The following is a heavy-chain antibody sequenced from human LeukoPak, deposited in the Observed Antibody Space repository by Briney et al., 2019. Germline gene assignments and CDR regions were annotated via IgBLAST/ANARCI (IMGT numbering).Heavy chain of an antibody. D-gene: IGHD2-15*01. CDR1: GGTFISYA. CDR2: IIAIFGTA. CDR3: ARVSCSGGSCDYYYYMDV. J-gene: IGHJ6*03. Sequence: ASVKVSCKASGGTFISYAISWVRQAPGQGLEGMGGIIAIFGTANYAQKFQGRVTITTDESTSTAYMELSSLRSEDTAVYYCARVSCSGGSCDYYYYMDVWGKGTTVTVSS. V-gene: IGHV1-69*05.